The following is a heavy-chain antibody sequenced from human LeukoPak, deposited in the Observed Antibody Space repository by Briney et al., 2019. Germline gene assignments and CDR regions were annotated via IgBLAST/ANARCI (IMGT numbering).Heavy chain of an antibody. Sequence: GGSLRLSCAASGFTLSSYSMDWVRQAPGKGLEWVSSISSSSSYIYYADSVKGRFTISRDNAKNSLYLQMNSLRAEDTAVYYCARSPGQWLFFDYWGQGTLVTVSS. CDR3: ARSPGQWLFFDY. CDR2: ISSSSSYI. J-gene: IGHJ4*02. CDR1: GFTLSSYS. D-gene: IGHD6-19*01. V-gene: IGHV3-21*01.